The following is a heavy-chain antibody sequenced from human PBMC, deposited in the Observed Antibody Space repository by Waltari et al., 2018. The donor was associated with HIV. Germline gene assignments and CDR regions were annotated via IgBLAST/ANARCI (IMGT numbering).Heavy chain of an antibody. CDR2: ISSSSSYI. CDR3: ARGSTPLEWLLWAFDY. Sequence: EVQLVESGGGLVKPGGSLRLSCAASGFTFSSYSMNWVGQAPGKGLEWVSSISSSSSYIYYADSVKGRFTISRDNARNSLYLQMNSLRAEDTAVYYCARGSTPLEWLLWAFDYWGQGTLVTVSS. J-gene: IGHJ4*02. D-gene: IGHD3-3*01. CDR1: GFTFSSYS. V-gene: IGHV3-21*01.